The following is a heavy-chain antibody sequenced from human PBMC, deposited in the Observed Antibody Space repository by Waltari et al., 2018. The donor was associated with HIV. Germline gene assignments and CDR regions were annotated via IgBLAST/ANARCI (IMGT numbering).Heavy chain of an antibody. CDR2: ISGGGGST. J-gene: IGHJ3*02. CDR3: AKTKYYESDAFDI. D-gene: IGHD3-22*01. Sequence: EVQLVESGGGLVQPGGSLRLSCAASGFHFRVYAMSWVRQAPGKGLEWVSAISGGGGSTNYADSVKGRFTISRDNSKNTLYLQMNSLRADDTAVYYCAKTKYYESDAFDIWGQGTMVTVSS. CDR1: GFHFRVYA. V-gene: IGHV3-23*04.